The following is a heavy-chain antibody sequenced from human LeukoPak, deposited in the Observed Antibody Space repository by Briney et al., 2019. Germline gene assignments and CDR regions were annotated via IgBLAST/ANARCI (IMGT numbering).Heavy chain of an antibody. CDR1: GYTFTSYG. CDR2: ISAYNGNT. CDR3: ARDARGWAMVTHAFDI. J-gene: IGHJ3*02. Sequence: AASVKVSCKASGYTFTSYGISWVRQAPGQGLEWMGWISAYNGNTNYAQKLQGRVTMTTDTSTSTAYMELRSLRSDDTAVYYCARDARGWAMVTHAFDIWGQGTMVTVSS. V-gene: IGHV1-18*01. D-gene: IGHD5-18*01.